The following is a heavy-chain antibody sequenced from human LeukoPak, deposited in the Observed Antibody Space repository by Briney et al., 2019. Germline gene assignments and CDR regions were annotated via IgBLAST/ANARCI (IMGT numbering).Heavy chain of an antibody. CDR3: AREVSSGWPFPFGY. Sequence: SXXVSCKASGGTFISYAISGVRQARGQGREWMGRIIPSFGTANYAQKVQGRVTITTEEATSTAYMELSSLRSEDPAVYYCAREVSSGWPFPFGYWGQGTLVTVSS. J-gene: IGHJ4*02. CDR1: GGTFISYA. CDR2: IIPSFGTA. D-gene: IGHD6-19*01. V-gene: IGHV1-69*05.